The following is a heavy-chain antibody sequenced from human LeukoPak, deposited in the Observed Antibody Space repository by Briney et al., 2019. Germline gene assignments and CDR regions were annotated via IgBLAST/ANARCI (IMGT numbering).Heavy chain of an antibody. J-gene: IGHJ3*02. Sequence: SETLSLTCTVSGGSISSYYWSWIRQPPGKGLEWIGYIYYSGSTNYNPSLKSRVTISVDTSKNQFSLKLSSVTAADTAVYYCARDSRGSLNYDILTGYYNRKDRAFDIWGQGTMVTVSS. D-gene: IGHD3-9*01. CDR1: GGSISSYY. V-gene: IGHV4-59*01. CDR2: IYYSGST. CDR3: ARDSRGSLNYDILTGYYNRKDRAFDI.